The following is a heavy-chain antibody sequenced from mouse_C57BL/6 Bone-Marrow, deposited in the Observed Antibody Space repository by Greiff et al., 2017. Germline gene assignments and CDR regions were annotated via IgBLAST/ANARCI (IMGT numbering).Heavy chain of an antibody. CDR3: ASSPRSSSGLFAY. V-gene: IGHV2-6*01. D-gene: IGHD3-2*02. J-gene: IGHJ3*01. CDR2: IWGVGST. Sequence: VKLMESGPGLVAPSQSLSITCTVSGFSLTSYGVDWVRQSPGKGLEWLGVIWGVGSTNYNSALKYRLSISKDNHNSQVFLKMNSLQTYDTAMYYCASSPRSSSGLFAYWGQGTLVTVSA. CDR1: GFSLTSYG.